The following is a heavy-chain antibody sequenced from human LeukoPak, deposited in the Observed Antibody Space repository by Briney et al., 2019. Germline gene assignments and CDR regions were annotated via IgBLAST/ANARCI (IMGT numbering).Heavy chain of an antibody. J-gene: IGHJ5*02. CDR3: ARSGDRWLLLRGWFDP. CDR1: GYTFTDYY. D-gene: IGHD3-22*01. CDR2: INPNSGGT. V-gene: IGHV1-2*02. Sequence: ASVKVSCKTSGYTFTDYYMHWVRQAPGQGLEWMGWINPNSGGTNYAQKFQGRVTMTRDTSIGTAYMELSRLRSDDTAVYYCARSGDRWLLLRGWFDPWGQGTLVTVSS.